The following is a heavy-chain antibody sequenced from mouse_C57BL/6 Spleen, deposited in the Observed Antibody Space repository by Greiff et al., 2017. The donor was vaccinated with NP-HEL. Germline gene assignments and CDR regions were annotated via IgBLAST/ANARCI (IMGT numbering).Heavy chain of an antibody. V-gene: IGHV1-52*01. CDR1: GYTFTSYW. Sequence: QVQLQQPGAELVRPGSSVKLSCKASGYTFTSYWMHWVKQRPIQGLEWIGNIDPSDSETHYNQKFKDKATLTVDKSSSTAYMQLSSLTSEDSAVYYCARSGGNYERFAYWGQGTLVTVSA. CDR2: IDPSDSET. J-gene: IGHJ3*01. D-gene: IGHD2-1*01. CDR3: ARSGGNYERFAY.